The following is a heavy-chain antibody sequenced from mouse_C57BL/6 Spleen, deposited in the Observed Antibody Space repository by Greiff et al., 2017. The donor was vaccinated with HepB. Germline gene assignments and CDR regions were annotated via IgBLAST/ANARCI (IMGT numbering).Heavy chain of an antibody. CDR2: IYPGDGDT. CDR3: ARSDGNYVPYAMDY. J-gene: IGHJ4*01. D-gene: IGHD2-1*01. CDR1: GYAFSSSW. V-gene: IGHV1-82*01. Sequence: QVQLQQSGPELVKPGASVKISCKASGYAFSSSWMNWVKQRPGKGLEWIGRIYPGDGDTNYNGKFKGKATLTADKSSSTAYMQLSSLTSEDSAVYFCARSDGNYVPYAMDYWGQGTSVTVSS.